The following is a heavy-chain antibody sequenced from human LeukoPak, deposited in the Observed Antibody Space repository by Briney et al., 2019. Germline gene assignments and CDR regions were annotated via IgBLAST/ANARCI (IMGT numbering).Heavy chain of an antibody. CDR3: ARMREQRNYYFDY. CDR1: GGSISSSSYY. V-gene: IGHV4-39*01. J-gene: IGHJ4*02. D-gene: IGHD1-14*01. CDR2: IYYSGST. Sequence: PSETLSLTCTVSGGSISSSSYYWGWIRQPPGKGLEWIGSIYYSGSTYYNPSLKSRVTISVDTSKNQFSLKLSSVTAADTAVYYCARMREQRNYYFDYWGQGTLVTVSS.